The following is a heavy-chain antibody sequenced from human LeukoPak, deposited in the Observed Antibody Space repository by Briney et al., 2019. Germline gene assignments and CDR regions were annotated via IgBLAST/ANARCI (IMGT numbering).Heavy chain of an antibody. V-gene: IGHV1-2*02. CDR3: ARSAGSGWYGFDY. CDR1: GFTFTGYY. CDR2: INPNSGGT. D-gene: IGHD6-19*01. Sequence: ASVKVSCKASGFTFTGYYMHWVRQAPGQGLEWMGWINPNSGGTNYAQKFQGRVTMTRDTSISTAYMELSRLRSEDMAVYYCARSAGSGWYGFDYWGQGTLVTVSS. J-gene: IGHJ4*02.